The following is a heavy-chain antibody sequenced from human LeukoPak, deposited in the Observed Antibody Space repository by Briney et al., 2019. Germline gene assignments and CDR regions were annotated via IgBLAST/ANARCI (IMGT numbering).Heavy chain of an antibody. Sequence: ASVKVSCKASGYTFTSYGISWVRQAPGQGLEWMGWISAYNGNTNYAQKFQGRVTMTRNTSISTAYMELSSLRSEDTAVYYCAREKGLWSGYLMDVWGKGTTVTVSS. CDR1: GYTFTSYG. CDR2: ISAYNGNT. V-gene: IGHV1-18*01. J-gene: IGHJ6*03. CDR3: AREKGLWSGYLMDV. D-gene: IGHD3-3*01.